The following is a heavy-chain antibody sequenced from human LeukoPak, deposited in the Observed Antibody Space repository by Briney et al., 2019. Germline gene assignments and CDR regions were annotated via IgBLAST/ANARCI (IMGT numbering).Heavy chain of an antibody. CDR1: GYTFTGYY. V-gene: IGHV1-2*02. D-gene: IGHD6-13*01. Sequence: ASVKVSCKASGYTFTGYYMHWVRQAPGQGLEWMGWINPNSGGTNYAQKFQGRVTMTRDTSISTAYMELSRLRSDDTAVYYCARDRGSSRAFHYWGQGTLVTVSS. CDR3: ARDRGSSRAFHY. CDR2: INPNSGGT. J-gene: IGHJ4*02.